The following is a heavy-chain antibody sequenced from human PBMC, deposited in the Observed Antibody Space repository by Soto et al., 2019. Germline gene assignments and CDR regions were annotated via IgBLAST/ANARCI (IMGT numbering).Heavy chain of an antibody. D-gene: IGHD2-21*02. J-gene: IGHJ6*02. V-gene: IGHV2-5*02. CDR3: ARSRGGGDCLGSYSSHYYHGMDV. Sequence: QITLKESGPTLVKPTQTLTLTCTFSGFSLTTGGVGVGWIRQPPGKALEWLALIYWDDDKRYSPSLKSRLTVTKDTSKNQVPLTKNKLDPVDTATYYWARSRGGGDCLGSYSSHYYHGMDVWGQGTTVTVSS. CDR1: GFSLTTGGVG. CDR2: IYWDDDK.